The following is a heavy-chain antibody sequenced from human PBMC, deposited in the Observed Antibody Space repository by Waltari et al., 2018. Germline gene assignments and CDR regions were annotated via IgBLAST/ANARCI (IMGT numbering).Heavy chain of an antibody. CDR3: AAVPPGY. CDR2: IYYSGST. V-gene: IGHV4-59*01. CDR1: GGSISSYY. Sequence: QVQLQESGPGLVKPSETLSLTCTVSGGSISSYYWSWIRQPPGKGLEWIGYIYYSGSTNYNPSLKSRVTISVDTSKNQFSLKLSSVTAADTAVYYCAAVPPGYWGQGTLVTVSS. J-gene: IGHJ4*02. D-gene: IGHD6-19*01.